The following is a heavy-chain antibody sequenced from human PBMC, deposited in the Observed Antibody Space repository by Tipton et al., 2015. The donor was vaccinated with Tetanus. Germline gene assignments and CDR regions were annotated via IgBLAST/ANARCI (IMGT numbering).Heavy chain of an antibody. Sequence: SLRLSCAASGFTFSSHWMHWVRQAPGKGLVWVSRINSDGGSITYADSVKGRFTISRDNAKNTLYLQMNSLRAEDTAVYYCARDHRPTSRGSESYYYYGLDVWGQGTTVTVSS. V-gene: IGHV3-74*03. CDR2: INSDGGSI. CDR1: GFTFSSHW. CDR3: ARDHRPTSRGSESYYYYGLDV. J-gene: IGHJ6*02. D-gene: IGHD3-10*01.